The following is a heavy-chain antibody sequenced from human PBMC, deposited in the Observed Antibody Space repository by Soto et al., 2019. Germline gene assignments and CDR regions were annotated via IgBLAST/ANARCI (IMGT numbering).Heavy chain of an antibody. D-gene: IGHD2-21*02. CDR2: IWYDGSKK. V-gene: IGHV3-33*06. CDR1: GFTFSTYG. Sequence: QVQLVESGGGVVQPGRSLRLSCAASGFTFSTYGIHWVRQAPGKGLEWLAVIWYDGSKKYYADSVQGRFTISRDNSKNTGYLQRNSLRAEDTAVYYCVKDHCGGDCYSNPYVDYWGQGTLVTVSS. CDR3: VKDHCGGDCYSNPYVDY. J-gene: IGHJ4*02.